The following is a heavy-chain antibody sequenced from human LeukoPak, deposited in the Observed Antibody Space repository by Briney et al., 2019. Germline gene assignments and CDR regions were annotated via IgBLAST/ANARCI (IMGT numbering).Heavy chain of an antibody. Sequence: PGGSLRLSCAASGFTFGSYGLRWVRQAPGKGLEWVAVIWSDASNKNYAYSVKAPFTISRDNSKNPLFVQMNSLTADDTAVYYCARDRASNSYFDHWGQGTLVTVSS. CDR2: IWSDASNK. D-gene: IGHD2-2*01. V-gene: IGHV3-33*01. CDR3: ARDRASNSYFDH. J-gene: IGHJ5*02. CDR1: GFTFGSYG.